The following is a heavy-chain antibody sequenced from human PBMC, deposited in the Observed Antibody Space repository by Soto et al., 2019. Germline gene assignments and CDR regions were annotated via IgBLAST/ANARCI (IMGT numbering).Heavy chain of an antibody. V-gene: IGHV3-48*02. CDR1: GFTFSSYS. Sequence: VGSLRLSCAASGFTFSSYSMNWVRQAPGKGLEWVSYISSSSSTIYYADSVKGRFTISRDNAKNSLYLQMNSLRDEDTAVYYCARGGYSRPYDAFDIWGQGTMVTVSS. D-gene: IGHD1-26*01. J-gene: IGHJ3*02. CDR3: ARGGYSRPYDAFDI. CDR2: ISSSSSTI.